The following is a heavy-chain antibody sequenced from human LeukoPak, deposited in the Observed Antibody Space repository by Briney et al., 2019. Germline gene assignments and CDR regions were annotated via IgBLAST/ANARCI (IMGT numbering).Heavy chain of an antibody. CDR3: ARSAYYYDSSGYSNWFDP. CDR2: IYSGGST. Sequence: HSGGSLRLSCAASGFTVSSNYMSWVRQAPGEGLEWVSVIYSGGSTYYADSVKGRFTISRDNSKNTLYLQMNSLRAEDTAVYYCARSAYYYDSSGYSNWFDPWGQGTLVTVSS. CDR1: GFTVSSNY. V-gene: IGHV3-53*01. D-gene: IGHD3-22*01. J-gene: IGHJ5*02.